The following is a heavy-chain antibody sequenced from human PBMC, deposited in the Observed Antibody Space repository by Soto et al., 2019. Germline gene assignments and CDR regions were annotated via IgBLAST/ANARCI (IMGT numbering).Heavy chain of an antibody. CDR2: IYPGDSDT. Sequence: GESLKISCKGSGYSFTSYWIGWVRQMPGKGLEWMGIIYPGDSDTRYSPSFQGQVTISADKSISTAYLQWSSLKASDTAMYYCAITYYDILTGYKAFDIWGQGTMVTVS. D-gene: IGHD3-9*01. CDR3: AITYYDILTGYKAFDI. J-gene: IGHJ3*02. CDR1: GYSFTSYW. V-gene: IGHV5-51*01.